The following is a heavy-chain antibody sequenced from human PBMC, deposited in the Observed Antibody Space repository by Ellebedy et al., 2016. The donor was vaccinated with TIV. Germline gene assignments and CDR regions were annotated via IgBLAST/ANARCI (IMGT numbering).Heavy chain of an antibody. CDR1: GGTFSSYA. V-gene: IGHV1-69*13. CDR2: IIPIFGTA. J-gene: IGHJ4*02. CDR3: ARAASLSSSGYLNFDY. D-gene: IGHD3-22*01. Sequence: SVKVSXXASGGTFSSYAISWVRQAPGQGLEWMGGIIPIFGTANYAQKFQGRVTITADESTSTAYMELSSLRSEDTAVYYCARAASLSSSGYLNFDYWGQGTLVTVSS.